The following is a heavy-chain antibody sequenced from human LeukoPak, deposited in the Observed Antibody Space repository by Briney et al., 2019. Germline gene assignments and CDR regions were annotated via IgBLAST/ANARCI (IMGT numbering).Heavy chain of an antibody. CDR3: ASPYYYGSGSYHVGMDV. CDR1: GGTFSSYA. Sequence: VASVKVSCKASGGTFSSYAISWVRQAPGQGLEWMGGIIPILGIANYAQKFQGRVTITADKSTSTAYMELSSLRSEDTAVYYCASPYYYGSGSYHVGMDVWGQGTTVTVSS. V-gene: IGHV1-69*10. D-gene: IGHD3-10*01. J-gene: IGHJ6*02. CDR2: IIPILGIA.